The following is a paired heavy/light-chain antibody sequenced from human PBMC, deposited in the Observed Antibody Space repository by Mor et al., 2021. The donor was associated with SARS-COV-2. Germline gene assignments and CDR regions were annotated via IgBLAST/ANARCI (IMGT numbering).Light chain of an antibody. CDR3: CSYAGGYTKV. Sequence: QSALTQPRSVSGSPGQSVTISCTGSSSDVGTYNYVSWYQQHPGKAPKLMIYDVTKRPSGVPDRFSGSKSGNTASLTISGLQAEDEADYYCCSYAGGYTKVFGGGTKLTVL. CDR1: SSDVGTYNY. J-gene: IGLJ3*02. V-gene: IGLV2-11*01. CDR2: DVT.
Heavy chain of an antibody. D-gene: IGHD1-26*01. V-gene: IGHV7-4-1*02. CDR2: INTKTGDP. J-gene: IGHJ5*02. CDR3: AKEGADVMLVGAPRWKFDP. Sequence: QVQLVQSGSELKKPGASVKVSCKASGYTFTTFAINWVRQAPGQGLEWMGWINTKTGDPTYAQGFTGRVVFSLDTSVSTAYLQISSLKAEDTAVYYCAKEGADVMLVGAPRWKFDPWGQGTLVTVSS. CDR1: GYTFTTFA.